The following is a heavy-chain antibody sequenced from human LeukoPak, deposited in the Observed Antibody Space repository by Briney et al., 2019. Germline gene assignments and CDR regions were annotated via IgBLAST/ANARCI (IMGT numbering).Heavy chain of an antibody. J-gene: IGHJ4*02. CDR2: ISGSGGST. CDR3: AQSALGWELLASGY. V-gene: IGHV3-23*01. Sequence: GGSLRLSCAGSGFTFSSYAMSWVRQAPGKGLEWVSAISGSGGSTYYADSVKGRFTISRDNSKNTLYLQMNSLRAEDTAVYYCAQSALGWELLASGYWGQGTLVTVSS. CDR1: GFTFSSYA. D-gene: IGHD1-26*01.